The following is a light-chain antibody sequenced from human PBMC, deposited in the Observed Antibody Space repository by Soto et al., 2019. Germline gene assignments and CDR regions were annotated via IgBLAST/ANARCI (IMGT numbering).Light chain of an antibody. J-gene: IGKJ3*01. CDR2: GAS. Sequence: DIQMTQSPSSLSVSVGARVSITCQASQDIRTSLSWFQHKPGRAPKLLIYGASYLETGVPSRFRGSGSGTDFTFTISSLQPEDTATYYCQHYNNLPPFTFGPGTIVDIK. CDR1: QDIRTS. CDR3: QHYNNLPPFT. V-gene: IGKV1-33*01.